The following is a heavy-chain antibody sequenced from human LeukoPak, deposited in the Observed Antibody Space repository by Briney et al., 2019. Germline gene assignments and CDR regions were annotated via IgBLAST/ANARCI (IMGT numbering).Heavy chain of an antibody. Sequence: SETLSLTCTVSGGSVSSGSYYWSWIRQPPGKGLEWIGEINHSGSTNYNPSLKSRVTISVDTSKNQFSLKLSSVTAADTAEYYCARGEYSGSTYYFDYWGQGTLVTVSS. D-gene: IGHD1-26*01. CDR3: ARGEYSGSTYYFDY. CDR1: GGSVSSGSYY. J-gene: IGHJ4*02. CDR2: INHSGST. V-gene: IGHV4-61*01.